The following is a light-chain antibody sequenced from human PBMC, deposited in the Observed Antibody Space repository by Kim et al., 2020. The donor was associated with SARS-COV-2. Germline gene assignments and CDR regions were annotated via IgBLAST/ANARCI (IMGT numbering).Light chain of an antibody. CDR2: GAS. V-gene: IGKV3-20*01. Sequence: SPGERATLSCRASQSVSSNYLAWYQQKPGQAPRLLIYGASSRATGIPDRFSGSGSGTDFTLTITRLEPEDFAVYYCQQYSISPATFGQGTKVDIK. J-gene: IGKJ1*01. CDR1: QSVSSNY. CDR3: QQYSISPAT.